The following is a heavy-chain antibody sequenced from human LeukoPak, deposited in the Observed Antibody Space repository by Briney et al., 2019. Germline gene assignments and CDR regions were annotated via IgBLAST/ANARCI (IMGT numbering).Heavy chain of an antibody. CDR2: IYTSGST. D-gene: IGHD3-22*01. Sequence: ASETLSLTCTVSGGSISSYYWSWIRQPAGKGLEWIGRIYTSGSTNYNPSLKSRVTMSVDTSKNQFSLKLSSVTAADTAVYYCARDGYYYDSSGYYEKMYYFDYWGQGTLVTVSS. V-gene: IGHV4-4*07. J-gene: IGHJ4*02. CDR3: ARDGYYYDSSGYYEKMYYFDY. CDR1: GGSISSYY.